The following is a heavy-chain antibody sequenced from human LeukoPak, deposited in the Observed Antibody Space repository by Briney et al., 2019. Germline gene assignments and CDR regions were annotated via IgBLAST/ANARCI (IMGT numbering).Heavy chain of an antibody. V-gene: IGHV3-21*01. CDR2: ISSSGSYI. CDR3: ARSPLSGSPY. Sequence: WGSLRLSCAASGFTFSSYSMNWVRQAPGKGLEWVSSISSSGSYIYYADTVKGRFTISRDNAKNSLYLQMNSLRAEDTAVYYCARSPLSGSPYWGQGTLVTVSS. J-gene: IGHJ4*02. D-gene: IGHD1-26*01. CDR1: GFTFSSYS.